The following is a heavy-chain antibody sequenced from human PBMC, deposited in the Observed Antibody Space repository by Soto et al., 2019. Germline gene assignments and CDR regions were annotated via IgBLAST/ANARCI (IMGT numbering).Heavy chain of an antibody. J-gene: IGHJ5*02. CDR2: MYTSGIT. V-gene: IGHV4-4*07. CDR3: GRDDNGGSAAIVP. D-gene: IGHD4-17*01. Sequence: SETLSLTCTVSGDSVSGYYWSWIRQPPGRGLEGIGRMYTSGITNYSPSLKSRVTMSVDTSKSQFSLMLTSATAAATVVYYSGRDDNGGSAAIVPWGQGTLVTVSS. CDR1: GDSVSGYY.